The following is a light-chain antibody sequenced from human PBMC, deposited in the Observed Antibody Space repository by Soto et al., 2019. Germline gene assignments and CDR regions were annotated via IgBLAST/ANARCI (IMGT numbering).Light chain of an antibody. V-gene: IGLV1-44*01. J-gene: IGLJ1*01. CDR3: AAWDDSLNGLPYV. CDR1: SSNIGSNT. CDR2: SNN. Sequence: QSVLTQPPSASGTPGQRVTISCSGSSSNIGSNTVNWYQQLPGTAPKLLLYSNNQRPSGVPDRFSGSKSGTSASLAISGLQSEDEADDYWAAWDDSLNGLPYVFGTGTKVTVL.